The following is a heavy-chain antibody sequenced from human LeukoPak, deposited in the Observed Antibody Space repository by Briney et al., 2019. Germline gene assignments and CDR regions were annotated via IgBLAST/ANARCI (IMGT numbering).Heavy chain of an antibody. V-gene: IGHV4-61*02. CDR1: GGSISSGSYY. CDR2: IYTSGST. Sequence: SETLSLTCSVSGGSISSGSYYWSWIRQPAGKGLEWIGRIYTSGSTNYNPSLKSRVTISVDTSKNQFSLKLSSVTAADTAVYYCARDKLGYCSSTSCATRGFDYWGQGTLVTVSS. D-gene: IGHD2-2*01. CDR3: ARDKLGYCSSTSCATRGFDY. J-gene: IGHJ4*02.